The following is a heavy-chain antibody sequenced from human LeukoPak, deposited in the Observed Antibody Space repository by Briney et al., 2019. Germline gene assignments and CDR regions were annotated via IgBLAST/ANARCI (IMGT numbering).Heavy chain of an antibody. Sequence: GGFLRLSCAASGFTFSSYSMNWVRQAPGKGLEWVSYISSGSVTIYYADSVKGRFTISRDNAKNSLYLQMNSLRAEDTAVYYCASRAYYYDSSGYPYWGQGTLVTVSS. J-gene: IGHJ4*02. CDR1: GFTFSSYS. CDR2: ISSGSVTI. V-gene: IGHV3-48*01. CDR3: ASRAYYYDSSGYPY. D-gene: IGHD3-22*01.